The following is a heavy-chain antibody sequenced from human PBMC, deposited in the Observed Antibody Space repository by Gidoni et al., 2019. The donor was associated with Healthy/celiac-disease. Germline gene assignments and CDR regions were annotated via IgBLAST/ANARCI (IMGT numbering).Heavy chain of an antibody. CDR2: IPYDGSNK. CDR1: GFTYSRYA. J-gene: IGHJ5*02. V-gene: IGHV3-30*14. CDR3: ARDFREQLVMVGWFDP. Sequence: QVPLVESGGGVVQPGRSLRLSCAASGFTYSRYALHWVRQAPGKGLEWVAVIPYDGSNKYYAASVKGRFTISRDNSKNTLYLQMNSLRAEDTALYYCARDFREQLVMVGWFDPWGQGTLVTVSS. D-gene: IGHD6-6*01.